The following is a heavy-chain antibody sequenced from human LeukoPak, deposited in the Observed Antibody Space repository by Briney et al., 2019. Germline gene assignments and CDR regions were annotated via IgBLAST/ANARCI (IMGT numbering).Heavy chain of an antibody. CDR3: ARDQGIAVAGPLDY. CDR1: GFTFSSYG. D-gene: IGHD6-19*01. CDR2: IWYDGSNK. Sequence: GGSLRLSCAASGFTFSSYGMHWVRQAPGKGLEWVAVIWYDGSNKYYADSVKGRFTISRDNSKNTLYLQMNSLRAEDTAVYYCARDQGIAVAGPLDYWGQGTLVTVSS. V-gene: IGHV3-33*01. J-gene: IGHJ4*02.